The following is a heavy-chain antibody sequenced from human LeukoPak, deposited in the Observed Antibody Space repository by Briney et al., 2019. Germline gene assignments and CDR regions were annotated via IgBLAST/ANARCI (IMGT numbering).Heavy chain of an antibody. Sequence: SETLSLTCTVSGGSISSYYWSWIRQPPGKGLEWIGYIYYSGSTNYNPSLKSRVTISVDMSKNQFSLKLSSVTAADTAVYYCARHSSGWYGGNDAFDIWGQGTMVTVSS. J-gene: IGHJ3*02. CDR3: ARHSSGWYGGNDAFDI. CDR2: IYYSGST. V-gene: IGHV4-59*08. CDR1: GGSISSYY. D-gene: IGHD6-19*01.